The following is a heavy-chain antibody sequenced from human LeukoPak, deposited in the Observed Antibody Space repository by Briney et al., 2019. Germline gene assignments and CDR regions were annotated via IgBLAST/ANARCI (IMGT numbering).Heavy chain of an antibody. CDR2: IKQHGREK. D-gene: IGHD3-9*01. Sequence: GGSLRLSCAASGFTFSSYWMSWVRQAPGKGLEWVANIKQHGREKYYVDSVKGRFTISRDNAKNSLYLQMNSLRAEDTAVYYCARHGRGYDILTGYYPTYYFDYWGQGTLVTVSS. CDR1: GFTFSSYW. J-gene: IGHJ4*02. CDR3: ARHGRGYDILTGYYPTYYFDY. V-gene: IGHV3-7*01.